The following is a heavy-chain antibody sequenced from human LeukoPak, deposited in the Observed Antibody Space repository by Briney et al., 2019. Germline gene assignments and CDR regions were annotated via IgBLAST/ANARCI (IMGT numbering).Heavy chain of an antibody. D-gene: IGHD3-22*01. CDR2: ISSSSSYI. CDR1: GFTFSSYS. V-gene: IGHV3-21*01. J-gene: IGHJ3*02. Sequence: PGGSLRLSCAASGFTFSSYSMNWVRQAPGKGLEWVSSISSSSSYIYYADSVKGRFTISRDNAKNSLYLQTNSLRAEDTAVYYCARDLDYYDSSGYQGDAFDIWGQGTMVTVSS. CDR3: ARDLDYYDSSGYQGDAFDI.